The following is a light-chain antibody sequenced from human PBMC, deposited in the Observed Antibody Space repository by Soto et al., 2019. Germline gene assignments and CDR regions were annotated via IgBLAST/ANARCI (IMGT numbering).Light chain of an antibody. CDR1: QDISNY. Sequence: DIQMTQSPSSLSASVGDRVTITCQASQDISNYLNWYQQKPGKAPKLLIYGASNLETGGPSRFSGSGSGTDFTFTISSLQPEDIATYYCQQYDDLHLILTFGGGTKVEIK. J-gene: IGKJ4*01. CDR2: GAS. V-gene: IGKV1-33*01. CDR3: QQYDDLHLILT.